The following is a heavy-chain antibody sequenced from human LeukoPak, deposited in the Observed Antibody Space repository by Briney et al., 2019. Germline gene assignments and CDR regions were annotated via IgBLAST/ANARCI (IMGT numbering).Heavy chain of an antibody. CDR2: ISGSGGST. CDR3: AKSPAPREYYYYGMDV. CDR1: GFTFSSYA. D-gene: IGHD5-24*01. Sequence: GGSLRLSCAASGFTFSSYAMSWVRQAPGKGLEWVSAISGSGGSTYYADSVKGRFTISRDNSKNTLYLQMNSLRAEDTAVYYCAKSPAPREYYYYGMDVWGQGTTVTVSS. J-gene: IGHJ6*02. V-gene: IGHV3-23*01.